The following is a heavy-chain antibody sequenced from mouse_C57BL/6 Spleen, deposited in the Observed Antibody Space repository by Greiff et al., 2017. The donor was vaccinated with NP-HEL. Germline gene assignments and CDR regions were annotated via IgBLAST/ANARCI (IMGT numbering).Heavy chain of an antibody. CDR2: IWSGGST. J-gene: IGHJ4*01. CDR1: GFSLTSYG. V-gene: IGHV2-2*01. CDR3: ARKGTGKEPYAMDY. Sequence: VQLVESGPGLVQPSQSLSITCTVSGFSLTSYGVHWVRQSPGKGLEWLGVIWSGGSTDYNAAFISRLSISKDNSKSQVFFKMNSLQADDTAIYYCARKGTGKEPYAMDYWGQGTSVTVSS. D-gene: IGHD4-1*01.